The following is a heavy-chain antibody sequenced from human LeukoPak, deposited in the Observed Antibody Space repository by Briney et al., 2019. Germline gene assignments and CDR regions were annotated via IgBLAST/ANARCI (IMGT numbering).Heavy chain of an antibody. V-gene: IGHV3-7*01. CDR3: AREGFYFFDF. Sequence: GGSLRLSCAASGFTFSNYWMAWARQAPGKGLEWVANIKQDGSEKTYADSVRGRFTIFRDNAKDSVYLQMNSLRAEDSAIYYCAREGFYFFDFWGQGTLVTVSS. CDR1: GFTFSNYW. CDR2: IKQDGSEK. J-gene: IGHJ4*01.